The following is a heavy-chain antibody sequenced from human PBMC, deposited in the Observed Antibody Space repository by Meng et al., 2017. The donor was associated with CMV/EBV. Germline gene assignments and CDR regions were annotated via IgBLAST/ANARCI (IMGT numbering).Heavy chain of an antibody. CDR1: GFTFGDYA. V-gene: IGHV3-49*04. Sequence: GGSLRLSCTASGFTFGDYAMSWVRQAPGKGLEWVGFIRSKAYGGTTEYAASVKGRFTISRDDSKSIAYLQMNSLKTEDTAVYYCARLHDYGDPRGDYWGQGTLVTVSS. J-gene: IGHJ4*02. CDR2: IRSKAYGGTT. D-gene: IGHD4-17*01. CDR3: ARLHDYGDPRGDY.